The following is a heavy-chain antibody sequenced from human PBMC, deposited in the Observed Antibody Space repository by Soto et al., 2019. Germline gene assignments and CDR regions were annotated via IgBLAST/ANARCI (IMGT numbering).Heavy chain of an antibody. V-gene: IGHV1-69*13. CDR1: GYTFTSYG. CDR2: IIPIFGTA. D-gene: IGHD3-10*01. CDR3: GSGSGSYYNVYYYYGMDV. J-gene: IGHJ6*04. Sequence: SVKVSCKASGYTFTSYGISWVRQAPGQGLEWMGGIIPIFGTANYAQKFQGRVTITADESTSTAYMELSSLRSEDTAVYYCGSGSGSYYNVYYYYGMDVWGKGTTVTVSS.